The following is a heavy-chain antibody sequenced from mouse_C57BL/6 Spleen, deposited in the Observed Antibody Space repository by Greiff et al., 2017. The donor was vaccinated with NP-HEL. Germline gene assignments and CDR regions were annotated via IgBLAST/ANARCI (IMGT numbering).Heavy chain of an antibody. J-gene: IGHJ3*01. CDR3: GRNYYGSSPWFAY. Sequence: VQRVESGPGLVQPSQSLSISCTVSGFSLTSYGVHWVRQSPGKGLEWLGVIWSGGSTDYNAAFISRLGISKDNSKIEVFFKMNSLQADDTAIYYCGRNYYGSSPWFAYWGQGTLVTVSA. CDR1: GFSLTSYG. D-gene: IGHD1-1*01. CDR2: IWSGGST. V-gene: IGHV2-2*01.